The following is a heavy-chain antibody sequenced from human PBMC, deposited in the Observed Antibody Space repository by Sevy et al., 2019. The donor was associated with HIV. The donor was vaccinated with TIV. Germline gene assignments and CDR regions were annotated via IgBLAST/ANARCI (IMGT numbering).Heavy chain of an antibody. CDR3: ARVPLYSDSHINDY. CDR1: GFTFSPYS. Sequence: GGSLRLSCAASGFTFSPYSMNWIRQAPGKGLEWLSYISGTGNTIYYAGSVKGRFTISRDNAKNSLYLHMNSLRAEDTAVYYCARVPLYSDSHINDYWGQGTLVTVSS. CDR2: ISGTGNTI. V-gene: IGHV3-48*04. D-gene: IGHD3-22*01. J-gene: IGHJ4*02.